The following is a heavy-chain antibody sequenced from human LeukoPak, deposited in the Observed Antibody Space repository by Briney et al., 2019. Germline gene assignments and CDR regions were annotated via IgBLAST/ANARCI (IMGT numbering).Heavy chain of an antibody. Sequence: PSETLSLTCTVSGGSISSGSYYWSWIRQPAGKGLEWIGRIYTSGSTNYNPSLKSRVTISVDTSKNQFSLKLSSVTAADTAVYYCAREALGSYYSYFDYWGQGTLVTVSS. J-gene: IGHJ4*02. CDR2: IYTSGST. CDR1: GGSISSGSYY. CDR3: AREALGSYYSYFDY. D-gene: IGHD1-26*01. V-gene: IGHV4-61*02.